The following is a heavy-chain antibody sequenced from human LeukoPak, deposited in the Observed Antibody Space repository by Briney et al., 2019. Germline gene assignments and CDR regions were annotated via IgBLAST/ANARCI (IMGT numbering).Heavy chain of an antibody. D-gene: IGHD4-23*01. CDR3: ARRGPTTVVTPWFDP. Sequence: GESLKISCKGSGYSFTSYWIGWVRQMPGKGLEWMGIIYPGDSDTRYSPSFQGQVTISADKSISTAYLQWSSLKASDTAMYYCARRGPTTVVTPWFDPWGQGTLVTVSS. CDR2: IYPGDSDT. J-gene: IGHJ5*02. CDR1: GYSFTSYW. V-gene: IGHV5-51*01.